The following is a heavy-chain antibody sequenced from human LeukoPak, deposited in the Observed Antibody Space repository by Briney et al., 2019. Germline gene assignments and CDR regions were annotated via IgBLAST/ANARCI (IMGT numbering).Heavy chain of an antibody. J-gene: IGHJ6*04. D-gene: IGHD6-25*01. CDR3: ASVSVSSAGYHFYYYGMDV. V-gene: IGHV4-61*08. Sequence: SETLSLTCTVSGGSVNNGGYFWNWIRQSPGKGLEWLGYVYSSGSPNYNPPLRSRVSMSVDTSKNQFSLKLSSVTAADTAVYYCASVSVSSAGYHFYYYGMDVWGKGTTVIVSS. CDR2: VYSSGSP. CDR1: GGSVNNGGYF.